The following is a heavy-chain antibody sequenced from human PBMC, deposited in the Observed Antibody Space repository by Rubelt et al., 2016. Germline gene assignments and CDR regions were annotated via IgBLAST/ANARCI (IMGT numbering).Heavy chain of an antibody. D-gene: IGHD3-22*01. CDR3: TTDRYYYDSSGFPWFDP. J-gene: IGHJ5*02. V-gene: IGHV3-15*01. CDR1: GFTFGNAW. CDR2: IKSKTDGGTT. Sequence: SLRLSCAASGFTFGNAWMSWVRQAPGKGLEWVGRIKSKTDGGTTDYAAPVKGRFTISRDDSKNTLYLQMNSLKTEDTAVYYCTTDRYYYDSSGFPWFDPWGQGPLVTVSS.